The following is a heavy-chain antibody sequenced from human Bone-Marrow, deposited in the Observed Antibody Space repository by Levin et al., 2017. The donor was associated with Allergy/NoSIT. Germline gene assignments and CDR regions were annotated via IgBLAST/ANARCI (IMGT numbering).Heavy chain of an antibody. Sequence: GGSLRLSCAASGFTFSSYGMHWVRQAPGKGLEWVAVIWYDGSNKYYADSVKGRFTISRDNSKNTLYLQMNSLRAEDTAVYYCAGEGDSSGWDYYYDDGMDVWGQGTTVTVSS. CDR3: AGEGDSSGWDYYYDDGMDV. CDR1: GFTFSSYG. J-gene: IGHJ6*02. D-gene: IGHD6-19*01. V-gene: IGHV3-33*01. CDR2: IWYDGSNK.